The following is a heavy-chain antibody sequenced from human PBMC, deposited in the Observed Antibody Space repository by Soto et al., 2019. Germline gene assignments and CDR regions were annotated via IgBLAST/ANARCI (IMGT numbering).Heavy chain of an antibody. Sequence: QVQLVQSGAEVKKPGSLVKVSCRAGRGSFSASGFSWVRQAPGQGLEWVGGFIPIFGTANYAQKFQDRVTMTADESTSTVYMELSSLRSEDTAVYYCARSGYSYGPNIDWGQGTLVTVSS. D-gene: IGHD5-18*01. CDR1: RGSFSASG. CDR2: FIPIFGTA. J-gene: IGHJ4*02. CDR3: ARSGYSYGPNID. V-gene: IGHV1-69*01.